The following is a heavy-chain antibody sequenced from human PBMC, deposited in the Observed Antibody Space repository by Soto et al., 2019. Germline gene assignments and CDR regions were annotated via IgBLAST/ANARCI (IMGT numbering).Heavy chain of an antibody. V-gene: IGHV1-2*02. Sequence: ASVEVSCKXSGYIFTAYSMHWVRQAPGQGLEWVGWFNPNSGDTIYAQKFQGRVTLTGDTSISTAYMELYSLTSDDTAVYYCAREASAVIALDYWGEGTLVTVSS. CDR3: AREASAVIALDY. D-gene: IGHD6-19*01. J-gene: IGHJ4*02. CDR2: FNPNSGDT. CDR1: GYIFTAYS.